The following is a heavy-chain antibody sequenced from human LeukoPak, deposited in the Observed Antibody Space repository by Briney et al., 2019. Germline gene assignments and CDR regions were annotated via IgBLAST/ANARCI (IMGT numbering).Heavy chain of an antibody. CDR1: GLTFSDYY. CDR3: ARETVAGTFDS. D-gene: IGHD6-19*01. Sequence: GGSLTLSCTASGLTFSDYYISCIRHAPGKGLEWVSYISSSGDITSYADSEKGRLTISRDNPEQSLHPQINRLRAEHPAVYYCARETVAGTFDSWGQGTQVTVSS. CDR2: ISSSGDIT. V-gene: IGHV3-11*01. J-gene: IGHJ4*02.